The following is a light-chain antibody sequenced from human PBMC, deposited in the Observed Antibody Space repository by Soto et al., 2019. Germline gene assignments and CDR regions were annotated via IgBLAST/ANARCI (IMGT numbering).Light chain of an antibody. Sequence: QSALTQPASVSGSPGQSITISCTGTSSDVGGYNYVSWYQQHPGKAPKLMIYDVSNRPSGVSNRFSVSKSGNTASLTISGLQDEDEADYYCSSYTSSSTLEVVFGGGTKLTVL. V-gene: IGLV2-14*01. CDR3: SSYTSSSTLEVV. CDR1: SSDVGGYNY. J-gene: IGLJ2*01. CDR2: DVS.